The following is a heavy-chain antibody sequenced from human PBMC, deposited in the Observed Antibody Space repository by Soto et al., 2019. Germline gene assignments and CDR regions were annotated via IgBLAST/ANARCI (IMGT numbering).Heavy chain of an antibody. D-gene: IGHD6-19*01. CDR2: IKQDGSEK. V-gene: IGHV3-7*01. CDR3: ARVFRDPGGIAVAGSQNPLYYYYYMDV. J-gene: IGHJ6*03. CDR1: GFTFSSYW. Sequence: GGSLRLSCAASGFTFSSYWMSWVRQAPGKGLEWVANIKQDGSEKYYVDSVKGRFTISRDNAKNSLYLQMNSLRAEDTAVYYCARVFRDPGGIAVAGSQNPLYYYYYMDVWGKGTTVTVSS.